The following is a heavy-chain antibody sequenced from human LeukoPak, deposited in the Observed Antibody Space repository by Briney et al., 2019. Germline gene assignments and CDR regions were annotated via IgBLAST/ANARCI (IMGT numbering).Heavy chain of an antibody. V-gene: IGHV3-7*01. CDR1: GFTFSSYW. CDR2: IKEDGSEE. D-gene: IGHD2-21*02. J-gene: IGHJ3*02. Sequence: GGSLRLSCTASGFTFSSYWMSWVRQAPGKGLEWVANIKEDGSEEYYVDSVTGRFTVSRDNAKNSLYLQMNSLRAEDAAVYYCVRDTAYAFDMWGQGTMVTVSS. CDR3: VRDTAYAFDM.